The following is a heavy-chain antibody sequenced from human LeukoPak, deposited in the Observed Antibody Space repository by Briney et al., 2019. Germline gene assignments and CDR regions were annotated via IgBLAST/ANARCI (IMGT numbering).Heavy chain of an antibody. D-gene: IGHD3-22*01. Sequence: SETLSLTCTVSGGSLSGHDWSWIRQPPGKRLEWIGYVSYTGRTEYNPSLQSRVTISIDTSKSQFSLKLTSVTSADTAVYPCARLLDNDISGDPDTFDVWGQGTTVIVSS. V-gene: IGHV4-59*11. CDR1: GGSLSGHD. CDR2: VSYTGRT. CDR3: ARLLDNDISGDPDTFDV. J-gene: IGHJ3*01.